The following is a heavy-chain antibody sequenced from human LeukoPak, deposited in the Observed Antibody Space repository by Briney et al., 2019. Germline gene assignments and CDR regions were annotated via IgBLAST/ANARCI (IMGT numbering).Heavy chain of an antibody. CDR3: AGDQTVGLELLCWFDP. V-gene: IGHV1-2*02. J-gene: IGHJ5*02. CDR1: GYTFTGYY. D-gene: IGHD2-2*01. CDR2: INPNSGGT. Sequence: GASVKVSCKASGYTFTGYYMHWVRQAPGQGLEWMGWINPNSGGTNYAQKFQGRVTMTRDTSISTAYMELSRLRSDDTAVYYCAGDQTVGLELLCWFDPWGQGTQVTVSS.